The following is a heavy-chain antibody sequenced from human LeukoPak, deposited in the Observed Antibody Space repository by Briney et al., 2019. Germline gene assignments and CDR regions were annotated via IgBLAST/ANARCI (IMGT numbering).Heavy chain of an antibody. Sequence: ASVKVSCKVSGYTLTELSMHWVRQAPGKGLEWMGGFDPEDGETIYAQKFQGRVTMTEDTSTDTAYMELSSLRSEDTAVYYCARRLLNYYDSSGYYXSPFDYWGQGTLVTVSS. CDR3: ARRLLNYYDSSGYYXSPFDY. CDR2: FDPEDGET. CDR1: GYTLTELS. D-gene: IGHD3-22*01. V-gene: IGHV1-24*01. J-gene: IGHJ4*02.